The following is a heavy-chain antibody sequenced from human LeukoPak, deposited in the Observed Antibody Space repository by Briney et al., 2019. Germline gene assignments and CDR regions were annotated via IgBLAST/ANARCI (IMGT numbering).Heavy chain of an antibody. CDR1: GYTLTELS. J-gene: IGHJ5*02. Sequence: ASVKISCKVSGYTLTELSMHWVRQAPGKGLEWMGGFDPEDGETIYAQKFQGRVTMTEDTSTDTAYMELSSLRSEDTAVYYCATERYCSGGSCYSANWFDPRGQGTLVTVSS. V-gene: IGHV1-24*01. CDR3: ATERYCSGGSCYSANWFDP. CDR2: FDPEDGET. D-gene: IGHD2-15*01.